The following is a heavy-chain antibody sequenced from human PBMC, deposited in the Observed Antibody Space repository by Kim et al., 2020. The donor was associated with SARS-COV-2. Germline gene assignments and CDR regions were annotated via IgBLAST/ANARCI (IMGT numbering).Heavy chain of an antibody. V-gene: IGHV4-59*01. CDR1: GGSISSYY. Sequence: SETLSLTCTVSGGSISSYYWSWIRQPPGKGLEWIGYIYYSESTNYNPSLKSRVTISVDTSKNQFSLKLSSVTAADTAVYYCARTTVTGGWCFDLWGRGTLVTVSS. D-gene: IGHD4-17*01. J-gene: IGHJ2*01. CDR2: IYYSEST. CDR3: ARTTVTGGWCFDL.